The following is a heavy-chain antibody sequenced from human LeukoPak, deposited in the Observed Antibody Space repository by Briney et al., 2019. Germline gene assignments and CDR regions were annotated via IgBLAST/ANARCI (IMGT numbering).Heavy chain of an antibody. V-gene: IGHV3-23*01. D-gene: IGHD3-22*01. J-gene: IGHJ4*02. Sequence: GGSLRLSCATSGFPFNTYAMSWVRQAPGKGLEWVSAISNTGGSTYYADSVKGRFTISRDKSKNTLSLQMNSLRAEDTAVYYCAKDGMYYYDSGGYTPGGYFDYWGQGTLVTVSS. CDR3: AKDGMYYYDSGGYTPGGYFDY. CDR2: ISNTGGST. CDR1: GFPFNTYA.